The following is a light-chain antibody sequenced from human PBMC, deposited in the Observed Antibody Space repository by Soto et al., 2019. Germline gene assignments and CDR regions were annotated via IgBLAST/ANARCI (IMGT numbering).Light chain of an antibody. Sequence: QSVLTQPRSVSGSPGQSVTISCTGTNSDVGTYNYVSWYQQHPGKAPKLIIYDVTKRPSGVPDRFSGSKSGNTASLTISGLQAEDEADYYCCSYAGSYTSCVFGTGTKVTVL. CDR2: DVT. CDR3: CSYAGSYTSCV. CDR1: NSDVGTYNY. V-gene: IGLV2-11*01. J-gene: IGLJ1*01.